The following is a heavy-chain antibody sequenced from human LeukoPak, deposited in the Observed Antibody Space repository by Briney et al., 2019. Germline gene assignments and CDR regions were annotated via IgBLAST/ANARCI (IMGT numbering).Heavy chain of an antibody. V-gene: IGHV5-10-1*01. CDR2: IDPSDSRT. D-gene: IGHD5-24*01. CDR1: GYSFTTYW. J-gene: IGHJ4*02. Sequence: GESLKISCKGSGYSFTTYWISWVRQMPGKGLEWMGRIDPSDSRTNYSPSFQGHVTISADKSINTAYLQWSSLKASDTAMYYCARHLTVEIRVDYWGQGTLVTVSS. CDR3: ARHLTVEIRVDY.